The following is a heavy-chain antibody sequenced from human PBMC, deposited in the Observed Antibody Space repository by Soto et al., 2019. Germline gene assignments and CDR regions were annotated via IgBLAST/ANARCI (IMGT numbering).Heavy chain of an antibody. CDR2: ILVGGST. CDR1: GFICSSYD. Sequence: SCKVSGFICSSYDMSWVRQAPGKGLEWVSTILVGGSTHYEDSVKGRFTISRDRSKNTLYLQMNSLTAGDTAVYYCAKATATGGGAFDICGQGTMVTVSS. D-gene: IGHD2-8*02. CDR3: AKATATGGGAFDI. J-gene: IGHJ3*02. V-gene: IGHV3-23*01.